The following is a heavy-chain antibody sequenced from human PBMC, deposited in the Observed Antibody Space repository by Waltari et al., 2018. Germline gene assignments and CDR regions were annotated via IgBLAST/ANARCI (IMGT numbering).Heavy chain of an antibody. CDR1: GGSISSYS. D-gene: IGHD6-19*01. V-gene: IGHV4-4*07. J-gene: IGHJ4*02. CDR3: ARSSGWKTLNFDY. Sequence: QVQLQESGPGLVKPSETLSLTCPVSGGSISSYSWTWIRQPAGKGLEWIGRIYASGSTKYNPPLKSRVTMSVDTSKNQFSLKLSSVTAADTAVYYCARSSGWKTLNFDYWGQGTLVSVSS. CDR2: IYASGST.